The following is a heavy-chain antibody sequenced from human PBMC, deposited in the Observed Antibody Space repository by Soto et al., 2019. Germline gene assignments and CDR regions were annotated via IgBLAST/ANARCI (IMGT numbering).Heavy chain of an antibody. CDR3: ARGYSSGPDF. CDR1: GFTFSNHW. CDR2: INSDGSTT. Sequence: GGSLRLSCAASGFTFSNHWMHWVRQAPGKGLEWVSRINSDGSTTTYADSVKGRFTIFRHNAKNTLYLQLNSLRAEDTALYYCARGYSSGPDFWGKGTLVTVAS. V-gene: IGHV3-74*01. D-gene: IGHD6-19*01. J-gene: IGHJ4*02.